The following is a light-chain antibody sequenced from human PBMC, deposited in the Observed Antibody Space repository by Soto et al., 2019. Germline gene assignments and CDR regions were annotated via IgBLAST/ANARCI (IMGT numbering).Light chain of an antibody. V-gene: IGLV3-21*04. J-gene: IGLJ2*01. CDR1: NIGSQS. CDR3: QVCDISSDHPVV. CDR2: YDS. Sequence: SYELTQPPSVSVAPGKTASITCGGNNIGSQSVHWYRQKPGQAPVLVIYYDSDRPSGIPERFSGSNSGNTATLTISRVEAGDEADYYCQVCDISSDHPVVFGGGTQLTVL.